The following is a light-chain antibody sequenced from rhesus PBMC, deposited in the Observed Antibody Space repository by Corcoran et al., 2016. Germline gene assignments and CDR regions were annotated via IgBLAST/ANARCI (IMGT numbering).Light chain of an antibody. CDR1: QGITND. CDR2: EAS. CDR3: QHYYSTP. J-gene: IGKJ4*01. Sequence: DIQMTQSPSSLSASVGDRVTITCRASQGITNDLAWYQQKPGETPKLLIYEASSLQSGIPSRFSGRGSGTEFTLTISSLQPEDFATYYCQHYYSTPFGGGTKVEIK. V-gene: IGKV1-25*01.